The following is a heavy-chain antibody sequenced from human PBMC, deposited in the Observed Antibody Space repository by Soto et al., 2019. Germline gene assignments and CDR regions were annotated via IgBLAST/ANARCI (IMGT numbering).Heavy chain of an antibody. D-gene: IGHD3-22*01. Sequence: SVKVSCKASGGTFSSYAISWVRQAPGQGLEWMGGIIPIFGTANYAQKFQGRVTITADESTSTAYMELRSLRSDDTAVYYCAGTNYDSSGYSDYWGQGTLVTVSS. J-gene: IGHJ4*02. CDR1: GGTFSSYA. V-gene: IGHV1-69*13. CDR3: AGTNYDSSGYSDY. CDR2: IIPIFGTA.